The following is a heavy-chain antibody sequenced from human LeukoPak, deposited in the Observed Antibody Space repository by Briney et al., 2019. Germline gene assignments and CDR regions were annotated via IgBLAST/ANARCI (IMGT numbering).Heavy chain of an antibody. CDR2: IKQDGSEK. J-gene: IGHJ4*02. CDR3: ARVREWGFRVSYFDY. Sequence: GGSLRLSCAASGFTFSTYWMSWVRQAPGKGLEWVANIKQDGSEKYYVDSVKGRFTISRDNAKNSLYLQMNSLRAEDTAVYYCARVREWGFRVSYFDYWGQGTLVTVSS. V-gene: IGHV3-7*01. CDR1: GFTFSTYW. D-gene: IGHD3-3*01.